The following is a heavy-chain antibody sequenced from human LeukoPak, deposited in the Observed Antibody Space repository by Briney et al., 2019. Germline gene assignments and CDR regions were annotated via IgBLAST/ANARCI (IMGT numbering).Heavy chain of an antibody. J-gene: IGHJ4*02. D-gene: IGHD6-19*01. CDR3: ARHPVGIAVAGTRAQYYFDY. V-gene: IGHV4-34*01. CDR1: GGSFSGYY. Sequence: SETLSLTCAVYGGSFSGYYWSWIRQPPGKGLEWIGEINHSGSTNYNPSLKSRVTISVDTSKNQFSLKLSSVTAADTAVYYCARHPVGIAVAGTRAQYYFDYWGQGTLVTVSS. CDR2: INHSGST.